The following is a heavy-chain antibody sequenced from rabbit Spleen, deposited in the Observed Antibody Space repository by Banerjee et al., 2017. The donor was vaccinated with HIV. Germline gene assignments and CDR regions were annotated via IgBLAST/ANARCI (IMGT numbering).Heavy chain of an antibody. Sequence: QSLEESGGGLVKPGASLTLTCKASGLDFSGDSYDSYMCWVRQAPGKGLEWIACIDIGSSGFTYFASWAKGQFTISKTSSTTVTLQMTSMTAADTATYFCARDTSSSFSSYGMDLWGPGTLVTVS. D-gene: IGHD1-1*01. CDR2: IDIGSSGFT. J-gene: IGHJ6*01. V-gene: IGHV1S40*01. CDR1: GLDFSGDSY. CDR3: ARDTSSSFSSYGMDL.